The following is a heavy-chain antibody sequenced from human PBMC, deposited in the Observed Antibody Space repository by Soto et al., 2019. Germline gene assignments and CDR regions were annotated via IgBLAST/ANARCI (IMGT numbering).Heavy chain of an antibody. V-gene: IGHV4-59*01. Sequence: QVQLQESGPGLVKPSETLSLTCTVSGGSISSYYWNWIRQPPGKELEYLGYIYYSGTTYYNPSLRGRVTISVDTSTKQFSLKLTSVTAADTAFYYCAGDRGASIEYWGQGILVTVSS. J-gene: IGHJ4*02. CDR3: AGDRGASIEY. D-gene: IGHD2-21*02. CDR1: GGSISSYY. CDR2: IYYSGTT.